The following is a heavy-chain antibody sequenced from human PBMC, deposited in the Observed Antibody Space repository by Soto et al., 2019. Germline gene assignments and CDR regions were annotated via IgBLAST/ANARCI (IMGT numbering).Heavy chain of an antibody. CDR3: ASAHDYPSWFDP. Sequence: SETLSLTCTVSGGSISSSSYYWGWIRQPPGKGLEWIGSIYYSGSTYYNPSLKSRVTISVDTSKNQFSLKLSSVTAADTAVYYCASAHDYPSWFDPWGQGTLVTVSS. D-gene: IGHD4-17*01. V-gene: IGHV4-39*01. CDR1: GGSISSSSYY. J-gene: IGHJ5*02. CDR2: IYYSGST.